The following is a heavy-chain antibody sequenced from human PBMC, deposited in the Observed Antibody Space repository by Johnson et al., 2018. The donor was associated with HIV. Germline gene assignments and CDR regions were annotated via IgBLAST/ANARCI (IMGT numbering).Heavy chain of an antibody. CDR1: GFTFSTYA. CDR2: IRYDGSRK. Sequence: VQPGGSLRLSCAASGFTFSTYAMHWVRQAPGKGLEWVAFIRYDGSRKHYADSVKGRFTISRDNSKNTLYLQMNILRAEDTAVYYCAKARAAAGTSDAFDIWGQGTMVTVSS. D-gene: IGHD6-13*01. V-gene: IGHV3-30*02. CDR3: AKARAAAGTSDAFDI. J-gene: IGHJ3*02.